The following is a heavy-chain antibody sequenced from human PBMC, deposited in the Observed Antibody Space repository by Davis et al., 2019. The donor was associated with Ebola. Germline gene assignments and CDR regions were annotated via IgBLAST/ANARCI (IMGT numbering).Heavy chain of an antibody. CDR2: IIPIFGTA. J-gene: IGHJ4*02. V-gene: IGHV1-69*13. CDR3: AGGEMATRFDY. Sequence: SVKVSCKASGGTFSSYAISWVRQAPGQGLEWMGGIIPIFGTANYAQKFQDRVTIIADESTSTAYMELSTLTSEDTAVYYCAGGEMATRFDYWGQGTLVTVSS. CDR1: GGTFSSYA. D-gene: IGHD5-24*01.